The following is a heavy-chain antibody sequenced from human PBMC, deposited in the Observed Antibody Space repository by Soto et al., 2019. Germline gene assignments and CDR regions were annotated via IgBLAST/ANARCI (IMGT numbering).Heavy chain of an antibody. Sequence: GESLKISCKGSGYSFTSYWIGWVRQMPGKGLEWMGIIYPGDSDTRYSPSFQGQVTISADKSISTAYLQWSSLKASDTAMYYCARLDQTADAPLISVALWTRGPFDYWGQGTLVTVSS. CDR3: ARLDQTADAPLISVALWTRGPFDY. CDR2: IYPGDSDT. CDR1: GYSFTSYW. D-gene: IGHD3-3*01. V-gene: IGHV5-51*01. J-gene: IGHJ4*02.